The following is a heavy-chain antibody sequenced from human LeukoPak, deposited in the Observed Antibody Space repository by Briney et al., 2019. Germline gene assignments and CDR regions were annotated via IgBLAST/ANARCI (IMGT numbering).Heavy chain of an antibody. D-gene: IGHD3-10*01. CDR2: IIPIFGTA. CDR3: ARLAQAYYYGSGTHRGDWFDP. Sequence: ASVNVSCKASGGTFNSYAISWVRQAPGQGREWMGGIIPIFGTANYAQKFQGRVTITADESTSTAYMELSSLRSEDTAVYYCARLAQAYYYGSGTHRGDWFDPWGQGTLVTVSS. V-gene: IGHV1-69*13. J-gene: IGHJ5*02. CDR1: GGTFNSYA.